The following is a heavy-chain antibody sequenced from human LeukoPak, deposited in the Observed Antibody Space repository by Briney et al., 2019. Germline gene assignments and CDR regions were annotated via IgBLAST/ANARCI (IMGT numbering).Heavy chain of an antibody. CDR2: INHSGST. J-gene: IGHJ4*02. CDR1: GGSFSGYY. Sequence: NPSETLSLTCAVYGGSFSGYYWGWIRQPPGKGLEWIGEINHSGSTNYNPSLKSRVTISVDTSKNQFSLKLSSVTAADTAVYYCARRLRFLEWLRVFDYWGQGTLVTVSS. V-gene: IGHV4-34*01. D-gene: IGHD3-3*01. CDR3: ARRLRFLEWLRVFDY.